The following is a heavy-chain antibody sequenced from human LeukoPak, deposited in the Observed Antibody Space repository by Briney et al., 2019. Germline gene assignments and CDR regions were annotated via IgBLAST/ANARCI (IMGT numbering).Heavy chain of an antibody. V-gene: IGHV4-4*07. Sequence: SETLSLTCTVSGGSVSTYYWSWIRQPAGKGLEFIGRFFTSGTSGTANYNPSLKNRVTMSLDTSKNQFSLKLTSVTAADTAVYYCARFITMVRGVIGWFDPWGQGTLVTVSS. CDR3: ARFITMVRGVIGWFDP. D-gene: IGHD3-10*01. CDR1: GGSVSTYY. CDR2: FFTSGTSGTA. J-gene: IGHJ5*02.